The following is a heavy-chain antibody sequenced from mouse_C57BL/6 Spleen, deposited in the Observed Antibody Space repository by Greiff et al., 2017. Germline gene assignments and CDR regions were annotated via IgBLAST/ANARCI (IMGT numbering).Heavy chain of an antibody. Sequence: QVKLQQSGAELAKPGASVKLSCKASGYTFTSYWMHWVKQRPGQGLEWLGYINPSSGYTKYNQKFKDKATWTADKSSSTAYMQLSSLTYEDSAVYYCASYDYARGWFAYWGQGTLVTVSA. V-gene: IGHV1-7*01. D-gene: IGHD2-4*01. CDR1: GYTFTSYW. CDR2: INPSSGYT. J-gene: IGHJ3*01. CDR3: ASYDYARGWFAY.